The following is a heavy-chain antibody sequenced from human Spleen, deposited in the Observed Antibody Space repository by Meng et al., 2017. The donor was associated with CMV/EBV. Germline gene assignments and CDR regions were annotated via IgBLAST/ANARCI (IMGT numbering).Heavy chain of an antibody. Sequence: GGSLRLSCAASGFTFSSYSMNWVRQAPGKGLEWVSAISSSCSYIYYADSVKGRFTISRDNAKNSLYLQMNSLRAEDTAVYYCARALLGRIVGDSVGGYWGQGTLVTVSS. V-gene: IGHV3-21*01. CDR3: ARALLGRIVGDSVGGY. CDR2: ISSSCSYI. CDR1: GFTFSSYS. D-gene: IGHD1-26*01. J-gene: IGHJ4*02.